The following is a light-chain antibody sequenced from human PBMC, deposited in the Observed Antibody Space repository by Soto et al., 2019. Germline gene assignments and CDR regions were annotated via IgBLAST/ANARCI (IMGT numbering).Light chain of an antibody. CDR3: QKYNSAPLT. Sequence: DIQLTQSPSSLSASVGDRVTITCRVSQGITTYLNWYRQKPGEVLKLLIYSASNLQAGVPSRFSGSGSGTDFTLTISSLQPEDVAAYYCQKYNSAPLTFGGGTKVDIK. J-gene: IGKJ4*01. V-gene: IGKV1-27*01. CDR2: SAS. CDR1: QGITTY.